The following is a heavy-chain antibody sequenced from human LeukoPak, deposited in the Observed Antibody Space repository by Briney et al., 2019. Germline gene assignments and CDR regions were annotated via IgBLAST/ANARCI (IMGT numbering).Heavy chain of an antibody. V-gene: IGHV1-2*06. J-gene: IGHJ4*02. CDR1: GYTFTGYY. Sequence: ASVKVSCKASGYTFTGYYMHWVRQAPGQGLEWMGRINPNSGGTNYAQKFQGRVTMTRDTSISTAYMELSRLRSDDTAVYYCARDGEYCSGGSRHTTFDYWGQGTLVTVSS. CDR3: ARDGEYCSGGSRHTTFDY. D-gene: IGHD2-15*01. CDR2: INPNSGGT.